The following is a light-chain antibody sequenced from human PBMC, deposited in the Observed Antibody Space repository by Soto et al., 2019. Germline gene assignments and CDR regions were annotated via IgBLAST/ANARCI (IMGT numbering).Light chain of an antibody. CDR3: SSDTSSSTHLI. V-gene: IGLV2-14*01. CDR2: EAS. CDR1: YSDVGGYKH. J-gene: IGLJ2*01. Sequence: QSALTQPASVSASPGQSVTISCIGTYSDVGGYKHVSWYQQHPGKAPRLIIYEASNRPSGISNRFSGSKSGNTASLTISGLQADDEADYYCSSDTSSSTHLIFGGGTKLTVL.